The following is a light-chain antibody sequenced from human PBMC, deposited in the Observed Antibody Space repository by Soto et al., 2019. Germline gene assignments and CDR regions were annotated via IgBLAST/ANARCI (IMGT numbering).Light chain of an antibody. J-gene: IGKJ4*01. CDR2: DAS. CDR1: QSISSW. CDR3: QQYNAYSPLT. V-gene: IGKV1-5*01. Sequence: DIQMTQSPSTLSASVGDRVTITCRASQSISSWLAWYQQKPGEAPKLLIYDASNLESGVPSRISGNGSGTEFTLTISSLQPDDFATYYCQQYNAYSPLTFGGGTKVEI.